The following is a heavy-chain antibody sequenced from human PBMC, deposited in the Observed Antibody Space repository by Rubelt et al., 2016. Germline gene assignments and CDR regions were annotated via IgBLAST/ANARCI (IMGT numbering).Heavy chain of an antibody. J-gene: IGHJ6*02. Sequence: QVQLVQSGAEVKKPGASVKVSCKASGYTFTSYAMHWVRQAPGQRLEWMGWINAGNGNTKYSQKFQGGVTITRVASCSTAAMELSILRSEDTAVYYCAGSWFDDDILTGYYNYYGMDVWGQGTTVTVSS. CDR3: AGSWFDDDILTGYYNYYGMDV. V-gene: IGHV1-3*01. CDR1: GYTFTSYA. D-gene: IGHD3-9*01. CDR2: INAGNGNT.